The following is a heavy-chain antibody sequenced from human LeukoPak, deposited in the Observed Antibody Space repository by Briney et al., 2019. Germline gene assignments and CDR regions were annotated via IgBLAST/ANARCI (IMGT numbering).Heavy chain of an antibody. CDR2: IYHSGST. CDR1: GGSISSGGYY. D-gene: IGHD3-22*01. V-gene: IGHV4-30-2*01. J-gene: IGHJ4*02. CDR3: ARAPYDSSGFDY. Sequence: PSETLSLTCTVSGGSISSGGYYWSWIRQPPGKGLEWIGYIYHSGSTYYNPSLKSRVTISVDRSKNQFSLKLSSVTAADTAVYYCARAPYDSSGFDYWGQGTLVTVSS.